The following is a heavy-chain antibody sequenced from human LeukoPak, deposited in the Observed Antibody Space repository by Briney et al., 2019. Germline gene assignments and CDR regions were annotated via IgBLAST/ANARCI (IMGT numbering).Heavy chain of an antibody. Sequence: SQTLSLTCAISGDSFSSNSAAWNWLRQSPSRGLEWLGRTYYRSKWYNDYAVSVKSRITINPDTSKNQFSLQLNSVTPEDTAVYYCARALSSPSNWFDPWGQGTLVTVSS. V-gene: IGHV6-1*01. CDR1: GDSFSSNSAA. J-gene: IGHJ5*02. CDR2: TYYRSKWYN. CDR3: ARALSSPSNWFDP.